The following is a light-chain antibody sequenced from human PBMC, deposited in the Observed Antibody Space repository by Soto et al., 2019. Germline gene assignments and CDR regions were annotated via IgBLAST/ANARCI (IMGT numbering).Light chain of an antibody. V-gene: IGLV1-44*01. CDR2: SNN. CDR1: SSNIGAYT. Sequence: QSVLTQPPSISGTPGQRVTVSCSGSSSNIGAYTVDWYQQFPGTAPKLLIYSNNHRPSGVPDRFSGSKSGTSASLAISGLQSEDEAQYNCAVWDDSLNGWVFGGGTKLTVL. CDR3: AVWDDSLNGWV. J-gene: IGLJ3*02.